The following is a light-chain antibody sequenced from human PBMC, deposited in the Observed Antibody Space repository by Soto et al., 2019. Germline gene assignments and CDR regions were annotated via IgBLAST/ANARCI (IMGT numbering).Light chain of an antibody. V-gene: IGKV1-6*01. J-gene: IGKJ4*01. CDR1: QGIRKD. CDR2: AAS. CDR3: QQYYSYPLT. Sequence: AIQMTQSPSSLSASVGDRVTIACRASQGIRKDLVWYQQKPGKAPKLLIYAASTLQSGVPSRFSGSGSGTDFTLTISCLQSEDFATYYCQQYYSYPLTFGGGTKVDIK.